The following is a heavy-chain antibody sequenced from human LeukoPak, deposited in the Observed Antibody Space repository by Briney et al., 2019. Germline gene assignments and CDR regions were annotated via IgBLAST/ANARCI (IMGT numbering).Heavy chain of an antibody. CDR3: VRDWNGDYFDY. CDR2: IHTSGNT. CDR1: GDSISSGSYY. D-gene: IGHD1-1*01. Sequence: SQTLSLTCIVSGDSISSGSYYWTWLRQPAGKGLEWIGRIHTSGNTNYSPSLKSRVTISRDTSKNQFSLRLTSVTAADTAVYYCVRDWNGDYFDYWGQGTLVTVSS. J-gene: IGHJ4*02. V-gene: IGHV4-61*02.